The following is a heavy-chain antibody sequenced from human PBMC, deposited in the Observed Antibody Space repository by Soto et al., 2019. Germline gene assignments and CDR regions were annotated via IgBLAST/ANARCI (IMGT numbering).Heavy chain of an antibody. CDR1: GGSISSYY. CDR3: ARLWGWFGDY. D-gene: IGHD3-10*01. Sequence: QVQLQESGPGLVKPSETLSLTCTVSGGSISSYYWSWIRQPPGKGLEWIGYFYYSGSTNYNPSLKRRVTISVDTSKNQFSLKLSSVTAADTAVYYCARLWGWFGDYWGQGTLVTVSS. V-gene: IGHV4-59*08. J-gene: IGHJ4*02. CDR2: FYYSGST.